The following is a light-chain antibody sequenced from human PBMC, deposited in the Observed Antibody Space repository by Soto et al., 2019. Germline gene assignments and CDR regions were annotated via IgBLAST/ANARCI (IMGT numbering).Light chain of an antibody. CDR3: QQSYSTPPHT. V-gene: IGKV1-39*01. CDR2: AAS. CDR1: QSISSY. J-gene: IGKJ4*01. Sequence: DIQMTQSPSSLSASVGDRVTITCRASQSISSYLNWYQQKPGKAPKLLIYAASSLQSGVPSRFSGSGSGTDFTLTISSLQPEDFATYYCQQSYSTPPHTFVGGTKVEIK.